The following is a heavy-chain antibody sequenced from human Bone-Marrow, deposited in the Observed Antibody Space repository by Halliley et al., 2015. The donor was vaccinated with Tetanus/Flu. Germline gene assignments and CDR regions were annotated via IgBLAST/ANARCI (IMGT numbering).Heavy chain of an antibody. D-gene: IGHD1-20*01. V-gene: IGHV3-30*03. CDR3: ATGANWDEWYFDL. CDR2: VSHDGNNK. J-gene: IGHJ2*01. Sequence: VAGVSHDGNNKYYADSVKGRFPISRDNSKNTVSLQMGSLRSEDTALYYCATGANWDEWYFDLWGRGTLVTVS.